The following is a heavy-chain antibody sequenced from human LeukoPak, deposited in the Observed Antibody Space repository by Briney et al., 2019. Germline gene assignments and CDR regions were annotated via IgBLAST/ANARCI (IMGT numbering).Heavy chain of an antibody. CDR1: GFTSGNFA. Sequence: SGGSLRLSCAASGFTSGNFAMSWVRQAPGKGLEWVSSISGSGGATYYVDSVKGRFTISRDNSKNTLYLQMNSLRAEDTAVYYCAKTPYSSDWYGYWFDPWGQGTLVTVSS. CDR3: AKTPYSSDWYGYWFDP. D-gene: IGHD6-13*01. CDR2: ISGSGGAT. V-gene: IGHV3-23*01. J-gene: IGHJ5*02.